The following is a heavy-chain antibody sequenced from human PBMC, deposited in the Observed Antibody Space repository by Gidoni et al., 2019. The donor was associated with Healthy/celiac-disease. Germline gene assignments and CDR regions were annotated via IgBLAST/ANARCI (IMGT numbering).Heavy chain of an antibody. CDR3: ARAEWHGFDY. D-gene: IGHD3-3*01. CDR1: GGSISSSSYY. J-gene: IGHJ4*02. Sequence: QLQLQESGPGLVKPSETLSLTCTVSGGSISSSSYYWGWFRQPPGKGLEWIVSIYYSVSTYYNPSLKSLVTIPVDTSKNQFSLKLSSVTAADTAVYYGARAEWHGFDYWGQGTLVTVSS. V-gene: IGHV4-39*01. CDR2: IYYSVST.